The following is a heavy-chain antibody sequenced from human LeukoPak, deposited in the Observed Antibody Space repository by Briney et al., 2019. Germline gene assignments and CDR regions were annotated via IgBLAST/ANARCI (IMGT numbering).Heavy chain of an antibody. J-gene: IGHJ4*02. CDR1: GFTFSSYE. CDR3: AREPNDYGDAFDY. D-gene: IGHD4-17*01. Sequence: GGSLRLSCAASGFTFSSYEMNWVRQAPGKGLEWVSYISSSGSTIYYADSVKGRFTISRDNAKNSLYLQMNSLRAEDTALCYCAREPNDYGDAFDYWGQGTLVTVSS. V-gene: IGHV3-48*03. CDR2: ISSSGSTI.